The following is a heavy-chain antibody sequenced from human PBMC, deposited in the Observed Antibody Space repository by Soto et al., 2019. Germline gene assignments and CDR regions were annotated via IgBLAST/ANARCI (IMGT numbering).Heavy chain of an antibody. CDR3: VAWGTSTSNP. Sequence: VSLRLSCAASGFIFNTHCMSWVRQAPEKGLEWVAHTKPDGSEKYYVDSAKGRFTISRDNTRNSLYLQMNSLRADDTALYYCVAWGTSTSNPWGQGTLVTVSS. V-gene: IGHV3-7*01. D-gene: IGHD3-16*01. J-gene: IGHJ4*02. CDR2: TKPDGSEK. CDR1: GFIFNTHC.